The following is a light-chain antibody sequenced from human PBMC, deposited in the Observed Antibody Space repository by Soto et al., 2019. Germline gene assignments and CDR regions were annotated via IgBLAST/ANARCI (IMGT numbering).Light chain of an antibody. Sequence: QSALTQPPSASGSPGQSVTISCTGTSSDGGGYNYVSWYQQYPGRAPKLMIYEVTKRPSGVPDRFSGSKSGNTASLTVSGLQAEDVADYYCSSYAASNNFYFVFGGGTKVTVL. V-gene: IGLV2-8*01. J-gene: IGLJ3*02. CDR3: SSYAASNNFYFV. CDR2: EVT. CDR1: SSDGGGYNY.